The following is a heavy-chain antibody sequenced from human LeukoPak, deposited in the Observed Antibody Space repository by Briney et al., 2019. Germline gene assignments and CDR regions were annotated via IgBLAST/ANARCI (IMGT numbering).Heavy chain of an antibody. CDR2: INHSGST. CDR3: ARDEVGVFDY. Sequence: SETLSLTCAVYGGSFSGYYWSWIRQPPGKGLEWIGEINHSGSTNYNPSLKSRVTISVDTSKNQFSLKLNSVTAADTAVYYCARDEVGVFDYWGQGTLVTVSS. CDR1: GGSFSGYY. V-gene: IGHV4-34*01. J-gene: IGHJ4*02. D-gene: IGHD1-26*01.